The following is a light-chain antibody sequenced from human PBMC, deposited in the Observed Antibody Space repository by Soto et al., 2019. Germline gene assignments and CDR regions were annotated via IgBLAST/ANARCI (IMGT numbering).Light chain of an antibody. J-gene: IGLJ3*02. CDR3: AAWDDSLNGPV. V-gene: IGLV1-44*01. CDR2: TDE. CDR1: SSNIASNT. Sequence: QSVLTQPPSASGTPGQRVTISCSGSSSNIASNTVNWYQHFPGTAPKLLIYTDEQRPSGVPDRFSGSRSGTSASLAISGLQSEDEAEYYCAAWDDSLNGPVFGGGTKLTVL.